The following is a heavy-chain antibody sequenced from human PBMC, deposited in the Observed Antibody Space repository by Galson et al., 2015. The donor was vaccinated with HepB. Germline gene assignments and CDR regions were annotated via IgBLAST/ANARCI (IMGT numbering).Heavy chain of an antibody. V-gene: IGHV3-7*03. CDR2: IKQDGSEK. J-gene: IGHJ4*02. Sequence: LRLSCAASGFTFSSYWLSWVRQAPGKGLEWVANIKQDGSEKYYVDSVKGRFTISRDNAKNSLYLQMNSLRAEDTAVYYCARDPRPDFWSGYYEHWGQGTLVTVSS. CDR3: ARDPRPDFWSGYYEH. D-gene: IGHD3-3*01. CDR1: GFTFSSYW.